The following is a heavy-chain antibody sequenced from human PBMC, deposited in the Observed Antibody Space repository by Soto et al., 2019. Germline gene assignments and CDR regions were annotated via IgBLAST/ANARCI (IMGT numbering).Heavy chain of an antibody. CDR1: GGSISSGGYY. J-gene: IGHJ6*02. CDR2: IYYSGST. V-gene: IGHV4-31*03. Sequence: SETLSLTCTVSGGSISSGGYYWSWIRQHPGKGLEWIGYIYYSGSTYYNPSLKSRVTISVDTSKNQFSLKLSSVTAADTAVYYCARGYCTNGVCYGHYYYGMDVWGQGTTVTVSS. D-gene: IGHD2-8*01. CDR3: ARGYCTNGVCYGHYYYGMDV.